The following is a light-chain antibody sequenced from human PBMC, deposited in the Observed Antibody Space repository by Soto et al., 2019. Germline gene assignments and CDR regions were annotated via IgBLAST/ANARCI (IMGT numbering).Light chain of an antibody. J-gene: IGLJ2*01. CDR3: CSYAGSNSFVV. CDR1: SSDVGGYNY. V-gene: IGLV2-8*01. CDR2: EVS. Sequence: QSALTQPPSASGSPGQSVTFSCTGSSSDVGGYNYVSWYQQHPGKAPKLMIYEVSKRPSGVPDRFSGSKSGNTASLTVSGLQAEDEADYYCCSYAGSNSFVVFGGGTKLTVL.